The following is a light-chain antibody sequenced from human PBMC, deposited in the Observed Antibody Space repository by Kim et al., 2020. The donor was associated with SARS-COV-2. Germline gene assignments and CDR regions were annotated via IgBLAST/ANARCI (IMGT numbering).Light chain of an antibody. CDR2: GTS. J-gene: IGKJ1*01. CDR3: QKYNTAPWT. V-gene: IGKV1-27*01. CDR1: QDVNNY. Sequence: AAVGNRGTITCRASQDVNNYLAWYQQQTGKVPNLLIYGTSTMKSGVPSRFIGSTSGTDFTLTISSLQPEDVATYYCQKYNTAPWTFGQGTKVDIK.